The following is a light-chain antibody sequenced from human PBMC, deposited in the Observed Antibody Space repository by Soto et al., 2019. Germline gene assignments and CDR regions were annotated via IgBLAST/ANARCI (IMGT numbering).Light chain of an antibody. J-gene: IGKJ2*02. CDR1: RSVSSN. V-gene: IGKV3D-15*01. CDR2: GAS. Sequence: EIVMTQSPATLSVSLGEKGTLSCRASRSVSSNLAWYQQKPGQAPRLLIYGASTRATGIPARFSGSGSGTEFTLTISSLQSEDFALYYCQQYNNWPPGTFGQGTKLEI. CDR3: QQYNNWPPGT.